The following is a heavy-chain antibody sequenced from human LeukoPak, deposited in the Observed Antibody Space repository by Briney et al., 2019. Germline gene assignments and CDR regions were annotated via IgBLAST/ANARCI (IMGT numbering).Heavy chain of an antibody. CDR1: GGSISSSSYY. J-gene: IGHJ4*02. CDR2: IYYSGST. Sequence: SETLSLTCTVSGGSISSSSYYWGWIRQPPGKGLEWVGSIYYSGSTNYNPSLKSRVTISVDTSKNQFSLKLSSVTAADTAVYYCARISHMTTVTTIDYWGQGTLVTVSS. CDR3: ARISHMTTVTTIDY. V-gene: IGHV4-39*07. D-gene: IGHD4-17*01.